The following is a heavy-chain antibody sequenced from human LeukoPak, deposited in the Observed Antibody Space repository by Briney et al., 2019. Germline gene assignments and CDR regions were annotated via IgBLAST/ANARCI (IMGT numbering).Heavy chain of an antibody. D-gene: IGHD3-22*01. CDR1: GVSISSYY. CDR3: ARGSPYDSSGFHYYYYMDV. Sequence: PSETLSLTCTVSGVSISSYYWSWIRQPPGKGLEWIGYIYYSGSTNYNPSLKSRVTISVDTSKNHFSLKLSSVTAADTAVYYCARGSPYDSSGFHYYYYMDVWGKGTTVTVSS. CDR2: IYYSGST. J-gene: IGHJ6*03. V-gene: IGHV4-59*01.